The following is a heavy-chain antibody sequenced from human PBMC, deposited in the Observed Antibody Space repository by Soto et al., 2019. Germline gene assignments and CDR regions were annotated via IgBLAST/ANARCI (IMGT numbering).Heavy chain of an antibody. D-gene: IGHD1-1*01. CDR3: ARESTITHFDH. CDR1: DFVFYDYP. V-gene: IGHV3-30-3*01. CDR2: VSHDGTKE. J-gene: IGHJ4*02. Sequence: GGSLRLSCAASDFVFYDYPIHWVRQAPGKGLEWVAVVSHDGTKEYYSHSMMGRFTITRDNSNNTTFLQMNSLRAEDTAIYCCARESTITHFDHWGQGTPVTVSS.